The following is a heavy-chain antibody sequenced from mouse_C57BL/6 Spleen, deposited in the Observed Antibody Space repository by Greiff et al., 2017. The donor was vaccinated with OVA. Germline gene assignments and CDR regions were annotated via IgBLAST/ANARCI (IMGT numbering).Heavy chain of an antibody. CDR1: GFSLTSYG. CDR3: AKNGIYYGNYDWYFDV. Sequence: QVQLKESGPGLVQPSQSLSITCTVSGFSLTSYGVHWVRQSPGKGLEWLGVIWRGGSTDYNAAFMSRLSITKDNSKSQVFFKMNSLQADDTAIYYCAKNGIYYGNYDWYFDVWGTGTTVTVSS. D-gene: IGHD2-1*01. CDR2: IWRGGST. J-gene: IGHJ1*03. V-gene: IGHV2-5*01.